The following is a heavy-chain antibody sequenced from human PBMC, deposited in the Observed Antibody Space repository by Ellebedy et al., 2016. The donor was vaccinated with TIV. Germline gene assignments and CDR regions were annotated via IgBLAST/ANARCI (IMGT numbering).Heavy chain of an antibody. Sequence: ASVKVSCXASGGSFSSFAISWVRQAPGQGLEWMGGTIPIFDTPNYARSFQGRLTITADESTSTAYMELNSLTSDDTAIYYCAHDYGDLWGRGTLITVSS. V-gene: IGHV1-69*13. CDR1: GGSFSSFA. CDR2: TIPIFDTP. D-gene: IGHD4-17*01. CDR3: AHDYGDL. J-gene: IGHJ2*01.